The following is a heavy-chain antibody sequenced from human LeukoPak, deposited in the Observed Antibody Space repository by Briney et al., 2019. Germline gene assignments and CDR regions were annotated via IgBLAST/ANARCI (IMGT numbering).Heavy chain of an antibody. V-gene: IGHV3-21*01. Sequence: PGGSLRLSCAASGFTFSSYSMNWVRQAPGKGLEWVASISSSSSYIYYADSVKGRFTISRDNAKNSLYLQMNSLRAEDTAVYYCARDTAMVTSDDAFDIWGQGTMVTVSS. CDR1: GFTFSSYS. J-gene: IGHJ3*02. D-gene: IGHD5-18*01. CDR3: ARDTAMVTSDDAFDI. CDR2: ISSSSSYI.